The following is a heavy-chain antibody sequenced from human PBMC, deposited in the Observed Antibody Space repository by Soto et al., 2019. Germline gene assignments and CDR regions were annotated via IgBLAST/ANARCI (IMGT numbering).Heavy chain of an antibody. CDR2: MYYSGST. D-gene: IGHD3-10*01. J-gene: IGHJ6*03. Sequence: TSETLSLTCSVSGGSISSHYWSWIRQPPGKGLEWIGYMYYSGSTNYNPSLKSRVTISIDTSKNQFSLKLTSVTAADTAVYYCARGTSRGELLYSGRDYYYYYYMDVWGKGTTVTVSS. CDR3: ARGTSRGELLYSGRDYYYYYYMDV. CDR1: GGSISSHY. V-gene: IGHV4-59*11.